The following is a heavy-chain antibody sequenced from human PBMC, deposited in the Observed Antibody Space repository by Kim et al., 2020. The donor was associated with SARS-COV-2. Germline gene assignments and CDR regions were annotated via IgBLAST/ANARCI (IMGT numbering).Heavy chain of an antibody. CDR1: GGSFSGYY. V-gene: IGHV4-34*01. Sequence: SETLSLTCAVYGGSFSGYYWSWIRQPPGKGLEWIGEINHSGSTNYNPSLKSRVTISVDTSKNQFSLKLSSVTAADTAVYYCARDLHYYGSGSYPSYGMDVWGQGTTVTVSS. D-gene: IGHD3-10*01. CDR2: INHSGST. J-gene: IGHJ6*02. CDR3: ARDLHYYGSGSYPSYGMDV.